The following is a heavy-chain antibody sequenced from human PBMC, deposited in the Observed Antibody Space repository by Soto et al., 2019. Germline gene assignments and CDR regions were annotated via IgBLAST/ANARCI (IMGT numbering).Heavy chain of an antibody. CDR3: ARAGEYYYDSSGTIGADEYYFDY. V-gene: IGHV4-34*01. D-gene: IGHD3-22*01. CDR2: INHSGST. J-gene: IGHJ4*02. CDR1: GGSFSGYY. Sequence: PSETLSLTCAVYGGSFSGYYWSWIRQPPGKGLEWIGEINHSGSTNYNPSLKSRVTISVDTSKNQFSLKLSSVTAADTAVYYCARAGEYYYDSSGTIGADEYYFDYWGQGTLVTVS.